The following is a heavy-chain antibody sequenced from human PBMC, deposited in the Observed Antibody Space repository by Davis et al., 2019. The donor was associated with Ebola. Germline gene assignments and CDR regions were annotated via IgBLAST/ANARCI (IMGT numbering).Heavy chain of an antibody. CDR2: ISGSNTNT. Sequence: ASVKVSCKSSGYTFTSYGLVWVRQAPGLGLEWMGWISGSNTNTNFAQKFQGRVTVSKDTSTNTAYMDLRSLTSDDTAIYYCARAPNYDVLTGTSSYYLDYWGQGTLVTVSS. CDR3: ARAPNYDVLTGTSSYYLDY. D-gene: IGHD3-9*01. J-gene: IGHJ4*02. CDR1: GYTFTSYG. V-gene: IGHV1-18*04.